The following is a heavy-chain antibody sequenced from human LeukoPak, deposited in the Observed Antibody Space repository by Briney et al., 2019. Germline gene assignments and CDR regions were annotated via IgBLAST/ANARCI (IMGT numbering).Heavy chain of an antibody. CDR3: SSGTPTVTRGFDY. V-gene: IGHV3-49*04. CDR2: IRSRSYGGTT. CDR1: GFSIGEYA. Sequence: KPGRSLRLSCTTSGFSIGEYAVSWVRQAPGKGPEWLGFIRSRSYGGTTQYAASVKGRFTISRDDSKSIAYLQMNSLKTEDTAVYYCSSGTPTVTRGFDYWGQGTLVTVSS. D-gene: IGHD4-17*01. J-gene: IGHJ4*02.